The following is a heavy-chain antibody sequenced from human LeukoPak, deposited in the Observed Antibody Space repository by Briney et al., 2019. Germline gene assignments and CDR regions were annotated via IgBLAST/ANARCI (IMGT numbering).Heavy chain of an antibody. CDR1: DGSISSSGYY. CDR3: ARPPVVDGAAFDI. J-gene: IGHJ3*02. D-gene: IGHD2-15*01. V-gene: IGHV4-39*01. Sequence: PSETLSLTCTVSDGSISSSGYYWGWIRQPPGKGLEWIGSIYYSGSTYYNPSLKSRVSISVDTSKNQFSLKLSAVTAADTAVYYYARPPVVDGAAFDIWDQGTMVTVSS. CDR2: IYYSGST.